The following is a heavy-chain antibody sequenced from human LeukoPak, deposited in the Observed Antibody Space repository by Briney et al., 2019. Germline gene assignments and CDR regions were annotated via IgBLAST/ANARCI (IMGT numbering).Heavy chain of an antibody. CDR1: GGTFSSYA. CDR3: ARVGYYGSGSYYMTGQFDP. J-gene: IGHJ5*02. Sequence: SVKVSCKASGGTFSSYAISWVRQAPGQGREWMGGIIPIFGTANYTQKFQGRVTITADESTSTAYMELSSLRSEDTAVYYCARVGYYGSGSYYMTGQFDPWGQGTLVTVSS. D-gene: IGHD3-10*01. V-gene: IGHV1-69*01. CDR2: IIPIFGTA.